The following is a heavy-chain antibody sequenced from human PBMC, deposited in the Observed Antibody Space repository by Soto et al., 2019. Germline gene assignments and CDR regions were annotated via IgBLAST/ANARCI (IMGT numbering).Heavy chain of an antibody. D-gene: IGHD3-10*01. CDR2: IYYSGST. Sequence: SETLSLTCTFSGGSISSSSYYWGWIRQHPGKGLEWIGYIYYSGSTYYNPSLKSRVTISVDTSKNQFSLKLSSVTAADTAVYYCARGGIDYYGSGSYYMDVWGQGTTVTGSS. V-gene: IGHV4-31*03. J-gene: IGHJ6*02. CDR1: GGSISSSSYY. CDR3: ARGGIDYYGSGSYYMDV.